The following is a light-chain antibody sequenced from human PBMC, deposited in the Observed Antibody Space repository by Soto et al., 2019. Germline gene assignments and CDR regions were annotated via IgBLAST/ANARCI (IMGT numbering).Light chain of an antibody. CDR2: GAS. V-gene: IGKV3-20*01. Sequence: EFVLTQSPDTLSVSPGDRATLSYRASQSVGRDYLAWYQQKPGQAPRLLIHGASNRATGIPDRFSGSGSGTDFTLSISRLEPEDFAVYYCQQYAKSPITFGQGTRLEIK. CDR1: QSVGRDY. CDR3: QQYAKSPIT. J-gene: IGKJ5*01.